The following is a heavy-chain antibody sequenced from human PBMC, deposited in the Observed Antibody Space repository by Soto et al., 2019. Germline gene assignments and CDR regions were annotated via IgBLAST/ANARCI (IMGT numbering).Heavy chain of an antibody. CDR3: APYYYDSSGYYFDY. CDR1: GGSISSSNYY. D-gene: IGHD3-22*01. J-gene: IGHJ4*02. Sequence: SETLSLTCTVSGGSISSSNYYWGWIRQPPGMGLEWIGSIYYSGSTYHNPSLKSRVTISVDTSKNQFSLKLSSVTAADTAVYYCAPYYYDSSGYYFDYWGQGTLVTVSS. V-gene: IGHV4-39*01. CDR2: IYYSGST.